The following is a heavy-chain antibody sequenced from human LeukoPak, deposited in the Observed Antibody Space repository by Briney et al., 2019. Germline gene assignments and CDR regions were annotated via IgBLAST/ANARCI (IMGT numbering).Heavy chain of an antibody. CDR3: ASYSSGWFRVAFDI. D-gene: IGHD6-19*01. Sequence: GESLKISCKGSGYSFTSYWISWVRQMPGKGLEWMGRIDPSDSYTNYSPSFQGHVAISADKSISTAYLQWSSLKASDTAMYYCASYSSGWFRVAFDIWGQGTMVTVSS. J-gene: IGHJ3*02. CDR1: GYSFTSYW. CDR2: IDPSDSYT. V-gene: IGHV5-10-1*01.